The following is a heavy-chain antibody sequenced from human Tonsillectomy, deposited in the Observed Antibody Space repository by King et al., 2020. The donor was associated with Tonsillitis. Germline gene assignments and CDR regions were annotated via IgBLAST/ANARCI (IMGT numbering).Heavy chain of an antibody. V-gene: IGHV3-23*04. Sequence: VQLVESGGGLVQPGGSLRLSCAASGFTFSSYAMTWVRQAPGTGLEWVSTIGSTGSSTYYADSVKVRFTISRANSKNTLYLQMNSLRADDTAVYYCAKNYYDSSGYSGIADYWGQGTLVTVSS. CDR1: GFTFSSYA. D-gene: IGHD3-22*01. J-gene: IGHJ4*02. CDR3: AKNYYDSSGYSGIADY. CDR2: IGSTGSST.